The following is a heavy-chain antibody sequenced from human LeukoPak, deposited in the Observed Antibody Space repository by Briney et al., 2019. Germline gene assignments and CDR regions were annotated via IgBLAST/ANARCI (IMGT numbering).Heavy chain of an antibody. Sequence: SETLSLTCAVSGFSINSGYFWAWIRQSPGKGLEWIGSIFHNGITYYNPSLKSRITISVDTSKNQFSLRLSSVTAAETAAYYCAGRISTRRGETCSSTSCYFDYWGQGTLVTVSS. CDR2: IFHNGIT. D-gene: IGHD2-2*01. CDR3: AGRISTRRGETCSSTSCYFDY. J-gene: IGHJ4*02. CDR1: GFSINSGYF. V-gene: IGHV4-38-2*01.